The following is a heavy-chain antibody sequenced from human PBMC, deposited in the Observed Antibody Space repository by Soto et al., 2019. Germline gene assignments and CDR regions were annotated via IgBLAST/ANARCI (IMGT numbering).Heavy chain of an antibody. V-gene: IGHV6-1*01. Sequence: SQTLSLTCAISGDRVSSNSAAWNWIRQSPSRGLEWLGRTYYRSKWYNDYAVSVKSRITINPDTSKNQFSLQLNSVTPEDTAVYYCARGECTNGVCYIGSGYYYGMDVWGQGTTVTVSS. CDR1: GDRVSSNSAA. J-gene: IGHJ6*02. D-gene: IGHD2-8*01. CDR3: ARGECTNGVCYIGSGYYYGMDV. CDR2: TYYRSKWYN.